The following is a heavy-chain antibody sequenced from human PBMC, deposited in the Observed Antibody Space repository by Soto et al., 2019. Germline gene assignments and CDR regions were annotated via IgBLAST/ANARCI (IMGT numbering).Heavy chain of an antibody. Sequence: QVQLVQSGAEVKKPGASVKVSCKASGYTFTSYYMHWVRQAPGQGLEWMGIINPSGGSTSYAQKFRGRVTMPRDTSTSTLYMELSSLRSEDTAVYYCFRARCSGGSCYQADYWGQGTLVTVSS. D-gene: IGHD2-15*01. CDR3: FRARCSGGSCYQADY. CDR2: INPSGGST. J-gene: IGHJ4*02. CDR1: GYTFTSYY. V-gene: IGHV1-46*03.